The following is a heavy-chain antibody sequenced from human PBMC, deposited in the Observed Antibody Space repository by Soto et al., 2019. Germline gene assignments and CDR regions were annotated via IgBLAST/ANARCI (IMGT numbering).Heavy chain of an antibody. D-gene: IGHD4-17*01. CDR2: ISSTGRTI. V-gene: IGHV3-11*01. J-gene: IGHJ3*02. Sequence: QVHLVESGGGLVKPGGSLRLSCAASRLAYSDYYMSWIRQAPGKGLEWVSYISSTGRTIYYADSVRGRFTISRDDAKNSLYLQMNSLRAEDTAVYYCASSYGGNAHFAFDTWGQGTMLTVSS. CDR3: ASSYGGNAHFAFDT. CDR1: RLAYSDYY.